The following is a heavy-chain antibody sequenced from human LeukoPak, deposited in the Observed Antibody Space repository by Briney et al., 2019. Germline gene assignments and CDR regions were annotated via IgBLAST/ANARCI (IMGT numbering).Heavy chain of an antibody. CDR2: ISSSSSYI. J-gene: IGHJ4*02. D-gene: IGHD2-2*01. V-gene: IGHV3-21*04. CDR3: ANSVSSTPGVFDY. Sequence: GGSLRLSCAASGFTFSSYSMNWVRQAPGKGLEWVSSISSSSSYIYYADSVKGRFTISRDNAKNSLYLQMNSLRAEDTALYYCANSVSSTPGVFDYWGQGTLVTVSS. CDR1: GFTFSSYS.